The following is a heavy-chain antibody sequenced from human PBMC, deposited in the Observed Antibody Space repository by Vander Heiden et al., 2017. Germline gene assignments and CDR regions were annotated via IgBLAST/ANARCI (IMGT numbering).Heavy chain of an antibody. Sequence: QVQLVESGGGVVQPGRSLRLSCAASGFTFSSYGMHWVRQAPGKGLEWVAVIWYDGSNKYYADSVKGRFTISRDNSKNTLYLQMNSLRAEDTAVYYCARDPREYYDILTGYYNDQHYYYGMDVWGQGTTVTVSS. D-gene: IGHD3-9*01. V-gene: IGHV3-33*01. J-gene: IGHJ6*02. CDR2: IWYDGSNK. CDR3: ARDPREYYDILTGYYNDQHYYYGMDV. CDR1: GFTFSSYG.